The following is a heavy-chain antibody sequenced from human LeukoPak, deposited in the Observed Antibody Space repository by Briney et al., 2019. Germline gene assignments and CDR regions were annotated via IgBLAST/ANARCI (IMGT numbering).Heavy chain of an antibody. V-gene: IGHV3-48*04. CDR2: ISSSSSTI. J-gene: IGHJ6*02. Sequence: GGSLRLSCAASGFTFSSYSMNWVRQAPGKGLEWVSYISSSSSTIYYADSVKGRFTISRDNAKNSLYLQMNSLRAEDTAVYYCARDKWYYEEGYGMDVWGQGTTVTVSS. CDR3: ARDKWYYEEGYGMDV. D-gene: IGHD3-3*01. CDR1: GFTFSSYS.